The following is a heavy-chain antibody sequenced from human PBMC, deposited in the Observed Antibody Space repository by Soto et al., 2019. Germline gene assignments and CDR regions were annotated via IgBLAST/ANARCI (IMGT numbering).Heavy chain of an antibody. J-gene: IGHJ6*02. V-gene: IGHV1-2*04. CDR3: ARNGIAARPESLSEYYYYGMDV. CDR1: GYTFTGYY. Sequence: ASVKVSCKASGYTFTGYYMHWVRQAPGQGLEWMGWINPNSGGTNYAQKFQGWVTMTRDTSISTAYMELSRLRSDDTAVYYCARNGIAARPESLSEYYYYGMDVWGQGTTVTVPS. CDR2: INPNSGGT. D-gene: IGHD6-6*01.